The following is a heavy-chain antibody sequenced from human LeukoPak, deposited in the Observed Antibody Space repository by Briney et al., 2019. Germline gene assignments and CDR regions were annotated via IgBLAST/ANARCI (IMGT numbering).Heavy chain of an antibody. J-gene: IGHJ3*02. D-gene: IGHD3-10*01. CDR2: ISSSSSYI. CDR3: ARDPGALWFGVDAFDI. V-gene: IGHV3-21*01. Sequence: PGGSLRLSCAASGFTFSSYSMNWVRQAPGKGLEWVSSISSSSSYIYYADSVKGRFTISRDNAKNSLYLQMNSLRAEDTAVYYCARDPGALWFGVDAFDIWGQGTMVTVSS. CDR1: GFTFSSYS.